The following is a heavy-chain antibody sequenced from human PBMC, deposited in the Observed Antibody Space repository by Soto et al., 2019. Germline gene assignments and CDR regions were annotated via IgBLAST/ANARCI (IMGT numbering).Heavy chain of an antibody. CDR1: GYSISSSNW. CDR3: ARRWGTYFDY. J-gene: IGHJ4*02. Sequence: SETLSLTCAVSGYSISSSNWWGWIRQPPGKGLEWIGYIYYSGSTNYNPSLKSRVTISVDTSKNQFSLKLSSVTAADTAVYYCARRWGTYFDYWGQGTLVTVSS. CDR2: IYYSGST. V-gene: IGHV4-28*01. D-gene: IGHD7-27*01.